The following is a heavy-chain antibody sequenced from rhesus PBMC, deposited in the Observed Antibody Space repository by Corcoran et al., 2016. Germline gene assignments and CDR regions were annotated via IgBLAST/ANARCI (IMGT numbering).Heavy chain of an antibody. CDR2: IDGIMAGT. J-gene: IGHJ6*01. CDR1: GVSISGSS. Sequence: QVQLQESGPGLVKPSETLSLTCRVSGVSISGSSGSWIRQSPGKGLEWLGTIDGIMAGTKYNPSLKNRDTIAKDTSKNQFSLKWRSVTAADTAGYYCARDGYYDSGYYLNYYGLNSWGQGVVVTVSS. D-gene: IGHD3-28*01. V-gene: IGHV4-81*01. CDR3: ARDGYYDSGYYLNYYGLNS.